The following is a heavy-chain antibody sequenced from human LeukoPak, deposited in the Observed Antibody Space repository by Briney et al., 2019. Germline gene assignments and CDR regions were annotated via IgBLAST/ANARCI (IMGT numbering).Heavy chain of an antibody. Sequence: GGSLRLSCAASRFTFSSYSMNWVRQAPGKGLEWVSSISSSSSYIYYADSVRGRFTTSRDNAKKSVYLQMNSLRAEDTAVYYCAREWYSYGDYWGEGTLVTVSS. CDR1: RFTFSSYS. CDR3: AREWYSYGDY. CDR2: ISSSSSYI. V-gene: IGHV3-21*01. J-gene: IGHJ4*02. D-gene: IGHD5-18*01.